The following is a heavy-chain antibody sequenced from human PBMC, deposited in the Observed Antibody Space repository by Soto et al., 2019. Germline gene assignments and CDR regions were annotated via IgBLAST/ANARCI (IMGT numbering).Heavy chain of an antibody. Sequence: GESLKISCKVSGNTFNAYWIGWVRQMPGKGLEWMGIIFPGDSDTIYSPSFQGQVTMSVDKSINTAYLQWRSLTASDTAIYFCARASIVVTAIPSAFDVWGQGTMVT. CDR1: GNTFNAYW. D-gene: IGHD2-21*02. CDR3: ARASIVVTAIPSAFDV. V-gene: IGHV5-51*01. CDR2: IFPGDSDT. J-gene: IGHJ3*01.